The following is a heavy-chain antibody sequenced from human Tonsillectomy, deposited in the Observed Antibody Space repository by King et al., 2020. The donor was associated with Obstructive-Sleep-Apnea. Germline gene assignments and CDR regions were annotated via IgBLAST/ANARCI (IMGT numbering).Heavy chain of an antibody. V-gene: IGHV3-33*03. CDR2: IWYDGSHS. Sequence: QLVQSGGGVVLPGGSLRLSCAASGFIFLRCAMHWVRQAPGKGLEWVAVIWYDGSHSDYADSVKGRFTISRDNSKDTLYLQMSSLRVEDTAVYYCAKDLDYGDYMGNFYYGMDVWGQGTTVTVSS. CDR1: GFIFLRCA. CDR3: AKDLDYGDYMGNFYYGMDV. D-gene: IGHD4-17*01. J-gene: IGHJ6*02.